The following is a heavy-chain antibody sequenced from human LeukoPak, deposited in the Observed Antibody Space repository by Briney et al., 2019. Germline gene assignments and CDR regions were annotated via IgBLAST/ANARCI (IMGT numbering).Heavy chain of an antibody. V-gene: IGHV4-39*01. CDR2: IYYSGST. D-gene: IGHD3-3*01. J-gene: IGHJ5*02. CDR3: AGHVARRRIFGVVSWFDP. Sequence: SETLSLTCTVSGGSISSSSYYWGWIRQPPGKGLEWIGSIYYSGSTYYNPSLKSRVTISVDTSKNQFSLKLSSVTAADTAVYYCAGHVARRRIFGVVSWFDPWGQGTLVTVSS. CDR1: GGSISSSSYY.